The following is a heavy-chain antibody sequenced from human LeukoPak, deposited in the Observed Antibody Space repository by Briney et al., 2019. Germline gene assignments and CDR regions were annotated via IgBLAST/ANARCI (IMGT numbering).Heavy chain of an antibody. J-gene: IGHJ4*02. Sequence: ASVKVSCKASGYTLTSYAMHWVRQAPGQRLEWMGWINAGNGDTKYPQKFQGRVTITRDTSASTGYMELSSLRSEDTAVYYCGRDVRGMTTAYFDSWGQGTLVTVSS. V-gene: IGHV1-3*01. CDR2: INAGNGDT. CDR3: GRDVRGMTTAYFDS. CDR1: GYTLTSYA. D-gene: IGHD4-11*01.